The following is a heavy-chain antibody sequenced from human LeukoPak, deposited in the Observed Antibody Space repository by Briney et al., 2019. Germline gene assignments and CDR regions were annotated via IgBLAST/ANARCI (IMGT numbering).Heavy chain of an antibody. CDR1: GYSISRGYY. D-gene: IGHD6-13*01. CDR3: ARHSSSWVNDAFDI. V-gene: IGHV4-38-2*02. J-gene: IGHJ3*02. Sequence: PSETLSLTCTVSGYSISRGYYWGWIRQPPGKGLEWIGRIYHSGKTYYKPSLKSRVTISLDTSKSQFSLNLSSVTAADTAVYFCARHSSSWVNDAFDIWGQGTMVTVSS. CDR2: IYHSGKT.